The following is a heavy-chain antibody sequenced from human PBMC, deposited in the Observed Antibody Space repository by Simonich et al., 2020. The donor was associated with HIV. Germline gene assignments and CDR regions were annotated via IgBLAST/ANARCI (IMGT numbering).Heavy chain of an antibody. CDR2: INHSGRT. CDR1: GGSFSGYY. Sequence: QVHLQQWGAGLLKPSETLSLTCAVYGGSFSGYYWTWIRLPPGKGLEWIGEINHSGRTDYNPSLKSRVTISVDTSKNQFSLNLSSVTAADTAVYYCARRGGFHFDYWGQGTLVTVSS. D-gene: IGHD3-10*01. J-gene: IGHJ4*02. CDR3: ARRGGFHFDY. V-gene: IGHV4-34*01.